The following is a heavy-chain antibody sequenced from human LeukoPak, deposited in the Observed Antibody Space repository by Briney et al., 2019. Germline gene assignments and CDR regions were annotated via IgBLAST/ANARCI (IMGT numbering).Heavy chain of an antibody. CDR2: ISNSGGST. CDR3: AKASPSGSYYFDS. D-gene: IGHD1-26*01. V-gene: IGHV3-23*01. J-gene: IGHJ4*02. Sequence: GGSLRLSCAASGFIFSSYAMSWVRQAPGKGLEWVSGISNSGGSTYYADSMKGRFTISRNNSKNTLYLQVNSLRAEDTAVFYCAKASPSGSYYFDSWGQGTLVTVSS. CDR1: GFIFSSYA.